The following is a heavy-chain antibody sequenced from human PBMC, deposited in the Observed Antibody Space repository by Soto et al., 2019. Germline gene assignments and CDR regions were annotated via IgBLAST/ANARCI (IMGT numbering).Heavy chain of an antibody. J-gene: IGHJ4*02. Sequence: QVQLQQWGAGLLKPSETLSLTCAVYGGSFSYYYWTWIRQPPGKGLEWIGEINHSGSTNYNPSLKSXXTXSXXTSKTQFSLRLSSVTAADTAVYYCARLEAVAGNDYWGQGTLVTVSS. D-gene: IGHD6-19*01. CDR1: GGSFSYYY. CDR3: ARLEAVAGNDY. V-gene: IGHV4-34*01. CDR2: INHSGST.